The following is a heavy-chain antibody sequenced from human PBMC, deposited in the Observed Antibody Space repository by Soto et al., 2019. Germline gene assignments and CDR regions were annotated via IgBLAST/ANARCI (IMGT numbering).Heavy chain of an antibody. J-gene: IGHJ6*02. CDR2: ISYDGSNK. D-gene: IGHD6-6*01. Sequence: PGGSLRLSCAASGFTFSSYAMHWVRQAPGKGLEWVAVISYDGSNKYYADSVKGRFTISRDNSKNTLYLQMNSLRAEDTAVYYCAREEAEYSSSLRGSYYYGMDVWGQGTTVTVSS. CDR1: GFTFSSYA. V-gene: IGHV3-30-3*01. CDR3: AREEAEYSSSLRGSYYYGMDV.